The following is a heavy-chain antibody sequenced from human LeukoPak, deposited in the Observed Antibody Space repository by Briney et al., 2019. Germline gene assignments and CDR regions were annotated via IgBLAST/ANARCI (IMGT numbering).Heavy chain of an antibody. CDR2: SRGTAYGGTT. V-gene: IGHV3-49*04. CDR3: TRGVRGESWFDP. Sequence: GGSLRLSCAGSGFVFGEYAMTWVRRAPGKGLEWIGFSRGTAYGGTTEYAASLRGRFTISRDDSKSIAYLQMNSLTTEDTAVYYCTRGVRGESWFDPWGQGTLVTVSS. CDR1: GFVFGEYA. J-gene: IGHJ5*02. D-gene: IGHD3-10*01.